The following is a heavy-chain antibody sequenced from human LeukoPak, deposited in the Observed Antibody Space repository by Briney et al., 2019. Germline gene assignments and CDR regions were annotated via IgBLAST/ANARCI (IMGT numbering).Heavy chain of an antibody. V-gene: IGHV4-4*09. D-gene: IGHD3-3*01. J-gene: IGHJ6*03. CDR3: ARLTSTPMGYDFWSGSHDYYYMDV. CDR2: IYTSGST. Sequence: SETLSLTCTVSGGSISSYYWSWIRQPPGKGLEWIGYIYTSGSTNYNPSLKSRVAISVDTSKNQFSLKLSSVTAADTAVYYCARLTSTPMGYDFWSGSHDYYYMDVWGKGTTDTVSS. CDR1: GGSISSYY.